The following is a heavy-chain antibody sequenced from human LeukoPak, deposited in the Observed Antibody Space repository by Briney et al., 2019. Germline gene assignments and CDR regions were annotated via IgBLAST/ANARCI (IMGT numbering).Heavy chain of an antibody. D-gene: IGHD6-13*01. CDR3: ARWAFALAAAADLYAFDI. CDR1: GGSISSGGYY. Sequence: SQTLSLTCTVSGGSISSGGYYWSWIRQPPGKGLEWIGYIYHSGSTYYNPSLKSRVTISVDRSKNQFSLKLSSVTAADTAVYYCARWAFALAAAADLYAFDIWGQGTMVTVSS. CDR2: IYHSGST. V-gene: IGHV4-30-2*01. J-gene: IGHJ3*02.